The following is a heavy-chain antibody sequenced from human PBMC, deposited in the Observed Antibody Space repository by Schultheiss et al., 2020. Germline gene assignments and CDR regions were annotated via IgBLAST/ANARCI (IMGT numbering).Heavy chain of an antibody. CDR2: ISSTSSTI. CDR3: ARGNDARV. V-gene: IGHV3-48*01. Sequence: GGSLRLSCAASGFTFSSYGMHWVRQAPGKGLEWISYISSTSSTIYYADSVKGRFTISRDNAKNSLYLQMNSLRAEDTAVYYCARGNDARVWGQGTMVTVSS. D-gene: IGHD1-1*01. CDR1: GFTFSSYG. J-gene: IGHJ3*01.